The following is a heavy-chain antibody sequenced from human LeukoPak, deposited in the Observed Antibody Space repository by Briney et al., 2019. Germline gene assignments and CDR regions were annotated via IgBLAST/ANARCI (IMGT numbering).Heavy chain of an antibody. CDR2: ISSSSSTI. CDR1: GFTFSSYS. Sequence: GSLRLSCAASGFTFSSYSMNWVRQAPGKGLEWVSYISSSSSTIYYADSVKGRFTISRDNAKNSLYLQMNSLRAEDTAVYYCAREIDPERITMIVVVPDAFDIWGQGTMVTVSS. D-gene: IGHD3-22*01. V-gene: IGHV3-48*01. CDR3: AREIDPERITMIVVVPDAFDI. J-gene: IGHJ3*02.